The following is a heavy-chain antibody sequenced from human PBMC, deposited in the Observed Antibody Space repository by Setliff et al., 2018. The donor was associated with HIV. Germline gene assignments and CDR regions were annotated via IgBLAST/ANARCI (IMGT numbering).Heavy chain of an antibody. CDR2: IYYSGST. CDR1: GGSFSGYC. D-gene: IGHD1-1*01. Sequence: PSETLSLTCAVYGGSFSGYCWSWIRQPPGKGLEWIGYIYYSGSTNYNPSLKSRVTISVDTSKNQFSLNLSSVTAADTAVYYCAQEERDAYNYWFDPWGQGTLVTVSS. V-gene: IGHV4-59*08. CDR3: AQEERDAYNYWFDP. J-gene: IGHJ5*02.